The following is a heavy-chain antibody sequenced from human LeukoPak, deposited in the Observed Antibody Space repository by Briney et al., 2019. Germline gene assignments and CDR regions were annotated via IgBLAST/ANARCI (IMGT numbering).Heavy chain of an antibody. J-gene: IGHJ4*02. V-gene: IGHV4-59*04. CDR3: AGLHFALSTFDY. CDR2: IYYSGST. CDR1: GGSISSYY. Sequence: SETLSLTCTVSGGSISSYYWSWIRQPPGKGLEWIGYIYYSGSTYYNPSLKSRVTISVDTSKNQFSLKLSSVTATDTAVYYCAGLHFALSTFDYWGQGTLVTVSS. D-gene: IGHD3-3*02.